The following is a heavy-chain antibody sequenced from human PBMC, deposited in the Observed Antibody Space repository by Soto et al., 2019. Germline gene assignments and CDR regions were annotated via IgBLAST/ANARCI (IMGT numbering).Heavy chain of an antibody. CDR1: GYTFTSYA. D-gene: IGHD6-6*01. J-gene: IGHJ4*02. CDR3: ATSIAARTFDY. Sequence: ASVKVSCKTSGYTFTSYAMHWVRQAPGQRLEWMGWINAGNGNTKYSQQFQGRLTITRDTSASTAYMELSSLRSEDTAVYYCATSIAARTFDYWGQGTLVTVSS. CDR2: INAGNGNT. V-gene: IGHV1-3*01.